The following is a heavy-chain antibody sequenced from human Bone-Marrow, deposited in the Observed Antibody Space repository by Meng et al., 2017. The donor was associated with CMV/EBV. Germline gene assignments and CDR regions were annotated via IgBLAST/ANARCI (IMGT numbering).Heavy chain of an antibody. J-gene: IGHJ4*02. V-gene: IGHV3-30*02. CDR1: GFSFSSYG. D-gene: IGHD6-6*01. CDR2: IRNDGSNK. CDR3: AKELILYSSSSLADY. Sequence: GGSLRLSCAASGFSFSSYGMQWVRQAPGKGLEWVTFIRNDGSNKYYADSVKGRFTISRDNSKSTLYLQMNSLRAEDTAVCYCAKELILYSSSSLADYWGQGTLVTVSS.